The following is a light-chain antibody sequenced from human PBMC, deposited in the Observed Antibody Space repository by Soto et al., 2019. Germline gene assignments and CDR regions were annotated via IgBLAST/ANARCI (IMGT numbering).Light chain of an antibody. CDR1: SNDLGSYNY. V-gene: IGLV2-14*03. CDR2: DVS. Sequence: QSALTQPASVSGSPGQSITISCTGTSNDLGSYNYVSWYQHHPGRAPPLLIYDVSYRPSGISNRFSGSKSGNTASLTISGLQAEDEADYYCSSCTSSSTIFGGGTKLTVL. CDR3: SSCTSSSTI. J-gene: IGLJ2*01.